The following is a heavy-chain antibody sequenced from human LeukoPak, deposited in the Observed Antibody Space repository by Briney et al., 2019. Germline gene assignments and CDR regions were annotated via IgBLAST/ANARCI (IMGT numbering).Heavy chain of an antibody. D-gene: IGHD1-1*01. CDR3: ARWGGTRQYYFDY. V-gene: IGHV3-23*01. CDR1: GFTFSSYA. J-gene: IGHJ4*02. Sequence: GGSLRLSCAASGFTFSSYAMTWVRQAPGKGLEWVSAISGSSGSTYYADSVKGRFTISRDDSKNTLYLQMNFLKSEDTAVYYCARWGGTRQYYFDYWGQGTLVTVSS. CDR2: ISGSSGST.